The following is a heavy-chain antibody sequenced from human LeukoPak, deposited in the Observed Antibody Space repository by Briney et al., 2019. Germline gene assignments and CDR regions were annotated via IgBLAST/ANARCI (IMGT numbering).Heavy chain of an antibody. CDR2: INPNSGGT. CDR1: GYTFTGYY. V-gene: IGHV1-2*02. D-gene: IGHD5-12*01. Sequence: ASVKVSCKASGYTFTGYYMHWVRQAPGQGLEWMGWINPNSGGTNYAQKFQGRVTRTRDTSISTAYMELSRLRSDDTAVYYCARVQGYSGYDFLPGYYYYGMDVWGQGTTVTVSS. CDR3: ARVQGYSGYDFLPGYYYYGMDV. J-gene: IGHJ6*02.